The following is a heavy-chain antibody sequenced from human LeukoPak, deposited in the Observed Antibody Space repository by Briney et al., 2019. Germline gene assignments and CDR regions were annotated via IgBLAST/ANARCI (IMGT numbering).Heavy chain of an antibody. V-gene: IGHV4-59*01. D-gene: IGHD3-22*01. CDR2: IYYSENT. CDR3: AGGNFYDSRGHPYHFHF. J-gene: IGHJ4*02. CDR1: GVSISSYY. Sequence: SETLSLTCTVSGVSISSYYWSWIRQPPGKGLEWIAYIYYSENTNYNSSLKSRVTISEDTSKSQFSLKLTSVTAADTAVYYCAGGNFYDSRGHPYHFHFWGQGTLVSVSS.